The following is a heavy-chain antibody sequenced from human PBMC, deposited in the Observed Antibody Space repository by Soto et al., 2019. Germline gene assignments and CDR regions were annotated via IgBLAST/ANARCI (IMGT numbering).Heavy chain of an antibody. CDR2: IYYNGNT. CDR1: GGSISSRSYY. CDR3: ARQWELYYFDC. Sequence: LSLTCSVSGGSISSRSYYWGWIRQPPGKGLELIGSIYYNGNTYYNPSLKSRVTISVDTSNNHFSLKLLSVTAADTAVYYCARQWELYYFDCWGQGTLVTVSS. J-gene: IGHJ4*02. D-gene: IGHD3-10*01. V-gene: IGHV4-39*01.